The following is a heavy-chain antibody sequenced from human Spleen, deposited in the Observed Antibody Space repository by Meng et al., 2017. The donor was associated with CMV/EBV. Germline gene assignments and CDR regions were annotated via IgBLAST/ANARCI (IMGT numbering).Heavy chain of an antibody. D-gene: IGHD3-3*01. CDR2: INPKRGGT. J-gene: IGHJ4*02. CDR1: GYTFTGYY. Sequence: ASAMVSCKASGYTFTGYYIHWVRQAPGQGLEWMGRINPKRGGTNYGQKFQGRVTVTSDTSINTVYMEVTSLRSVDTVLYYCARDPRDHYDYWTGYYVDFWGQGTLVTVSS. CDR3: ARDPRDHYDYWTGYYVDF. V-gene: IGHV1-2*05.